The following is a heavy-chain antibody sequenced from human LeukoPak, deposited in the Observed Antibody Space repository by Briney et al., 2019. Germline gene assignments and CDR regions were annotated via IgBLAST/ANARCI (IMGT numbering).Heavy chain of an antibody. CDR2: VIPIFGTA. CDR1: GGTFSSYA. V-gene: IGHV1-69*13. Sequence: SVKVSCKASGGTFSSYAISWVRHAPGQGLEWMGGVIPIFGTANYAQKFKGRVTITADASTSTAYMELSSLRSEDTAVYYCARVEEYCSSTSCYYRNYYYYGMDVWGQGTTVTVSS. D-gene: IGHD2-2*01. CDR3: ARVEEYCSSTSCYYRNYYYYGMDV. J-gene: IGHJ6*02.